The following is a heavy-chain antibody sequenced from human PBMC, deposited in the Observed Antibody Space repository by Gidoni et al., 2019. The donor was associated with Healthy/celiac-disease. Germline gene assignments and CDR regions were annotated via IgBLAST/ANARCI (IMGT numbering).Heavy chain of an antibody. CDR3: ARRGPYYYDRSGYRWDDAFDI. CDR2: IYYSGST. J-gene: IGHJ3*02. D-gene: IGHD3-22*01. CDR1: GGSISSSSYY. Sequence: QLQLQESVPGLVKPSETLSLTCPVSGGSISSSSYYCGWIRQPPGKGLEWIGSIYYSGSTYYNPSLKSRVTISVDTAKNQFDLKLSSVTAADTAVYYCARRGPYYYDRSGYRWDDAFDIWGQGTMVTVSS. V-gene: IGHV4-39*01.